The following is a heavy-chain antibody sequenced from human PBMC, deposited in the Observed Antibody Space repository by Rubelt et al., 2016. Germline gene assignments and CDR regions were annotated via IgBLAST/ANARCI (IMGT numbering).Heavy chain of an antibody. CDR3: ARGYCSSANCLFNWFDP. CDR2: IRTYNGNT. Sequence: QVQLVQSGAEVKKPGASVKVSCKASGYTFTTYGISWVRQAPGQGLEWMGWIRTYNGNTNYAQKCQGRGTMTTDTSTSTAYMGLRSLRSDDTAMYFCARGYCSSANCLFNWFDPWGQGTLVTVSS. D-gene: IGHD2-2*01. J-gene: IGHJ5*02. CDR1: GYTFTTYG. V-gene: IGHV1-18*01.